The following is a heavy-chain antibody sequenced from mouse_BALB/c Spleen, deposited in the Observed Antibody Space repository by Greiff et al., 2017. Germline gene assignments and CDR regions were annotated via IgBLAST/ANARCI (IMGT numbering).Heavy chain of an antibody. CDR3: ARRGNWDNWYFDV. CDR2: ISSGSSTI. CDR1: GFTFSSFG. Sequence: EVKLVESGGGLVQPGGSRKLSCAASGFTFSSFGMHWVRQAPEKGLEWVAYISSGSSTIYYADTVKGRFTISRDNPKNTLFLQMTSLRSEDTAMYYCARRGNWDNWYFDVWGAGTTVTVSS. J-gene: IGHJ1*01. D-gene: IGHD4-1*01. V-gene: IGHV5-17*02.